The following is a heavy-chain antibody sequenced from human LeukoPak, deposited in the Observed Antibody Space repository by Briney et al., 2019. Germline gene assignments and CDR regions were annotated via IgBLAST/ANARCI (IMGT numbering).Heavy chain of an antibody. D-gene: IGHD2-15*01. CDR1: GYTFTSYD. V-gene: IGHV1-8*01. J-gene: IGHJ6*02. CDR2: MNPNSGNT. Sequence: ASVKVSCKASGYTFTSYDINWVRQAPGQGLEWMGWMNPNSGNTGYAQKFQCRVTMTRNTSISTAYMELSSLRSEDTAVYYCAREGQAAPAPYYYYYGMDVWGQGTTVTVSS. CDR3: AREGQAAPAPYYYYYGMDV.